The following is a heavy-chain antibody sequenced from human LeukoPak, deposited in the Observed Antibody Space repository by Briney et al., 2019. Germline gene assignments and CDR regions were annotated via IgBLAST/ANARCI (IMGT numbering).Heavy chain of an antibody. Sequence: PGGSLRLSCAASGFTFDDYAMHWVRQAPGKGLEWVSGISWNSGSIGYADSVKGRFTISRDNAKNSLYLQMNSLRAEDTALYYCAKEYDSSGYYWDAFDIWGQGTMVTVSS. CDR2: ISWNSGSI. V-gene: IGHV3-9*01. CDR3: AKEYDSSGYYWDAFDI. CDR1: GFTFDDYA. D-gene: IGHD3-22*01. J-gene: IGHJ3*02.